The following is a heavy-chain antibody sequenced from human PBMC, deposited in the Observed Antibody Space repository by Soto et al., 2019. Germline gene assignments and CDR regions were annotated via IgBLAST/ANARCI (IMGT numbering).Heavy chain of an antibody. J-gene: IGHJ6*02. Sequence: GVSLRLSCAASGLNFSSYSMNWVRQAPGKGLEWVSSISSSSSYIYYADSVKGRFTISRDNAKNSLYLQMNSLRAEDTAVYYCARDRFPFPMDVWGQGTTVTVS. CDR1: GLNFSSYS. CDR3: ARDRFPFPMDV. CDR2: ISSSSSYI. V-gene: IGHV3-21*01.